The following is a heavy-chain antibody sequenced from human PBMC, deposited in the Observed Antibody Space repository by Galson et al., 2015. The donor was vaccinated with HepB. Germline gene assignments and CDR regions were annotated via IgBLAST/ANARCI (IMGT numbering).Heavy chain of an antibody. D-gene: IGHD5-12*01. CDR3: IHSARGYDTGDHYDY. V-gene: IGHV2-5*01. CDR1: GFSLSTRGVG. J-gene: IGHJ4*02. Sequence: PALVKPTQTLTLACTFSGFSLSTRGVGVGWIRQPPGKALEWLAVIYWNDDYRSSPSLKSRLTIAKDTSKNQVVLTMTNMDPVDTATYYCIHSARGYDTGDHYDYWGQGTLVTVSS. CDR2: IYWNDDY.